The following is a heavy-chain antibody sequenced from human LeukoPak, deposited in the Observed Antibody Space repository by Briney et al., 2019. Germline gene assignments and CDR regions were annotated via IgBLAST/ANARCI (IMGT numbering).Heavy chain of an antibody. CDR3: ASPSAAGYYYYYMDV. Sequence: SETLSLTCTVSGYSISSGYYWGWIRQPPGKGLEWIGSIYYSGSTYYNPSLKSRVTISVDTSKNQFSLKLSSVTAADTAVYYCASPSAAGYYYYYMDVWGKGTTVTISS. CDR2: IYYSGST. V-gene: IGHV4-38-2*02. D-gene: IGHD6-13*01. CDR1: GYSISSGYY. J-gene: IGHJ6*03.